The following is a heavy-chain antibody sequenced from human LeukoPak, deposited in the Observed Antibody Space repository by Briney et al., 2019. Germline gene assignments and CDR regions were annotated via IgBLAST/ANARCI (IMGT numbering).Heavy chain of an antibody. CDR2: ITGSESST. D-gene: IGHD6-19*01. J-gene: IGHJ4*02. CDR1: GFTFGSYA. Sequence: GGSLRLSCAASGFTFGSYAMTWVRQAPGKGPEWVSVITGSESSTYYADSVRGRFTISRDNPKNTLYLQMNSLRADDTAVYYCAKHRGSGVAGTGGVESWGQGTLVTVSS. V-gene: IGHV3-23*01. CDR3: AKHRGSGVAGTGGVES.